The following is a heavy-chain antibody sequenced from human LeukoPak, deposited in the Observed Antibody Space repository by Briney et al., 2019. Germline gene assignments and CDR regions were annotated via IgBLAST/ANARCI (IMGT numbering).Heavy chain of an antibody. CDR2: IDWDDDK. D-gene: IGHD6-13*01. V-gene: IGHV2-70*01. CDR3: ARLRGSSSWYREHYYYYGMDV. CDR1: GFSLSTSGMC. Sequence: SGPALVKPTQTLTLTCTFSGFSLSTSGMCASWIRQPPGKALEWLALIDWDDDKYYSTSLKTRLTISKDTSKNQVVLTMTNMDPVDIATYYCARLRGSSSWYREHYYYYGMDVWGQGTTVTVSS. J-gene: IGHJ6*02.